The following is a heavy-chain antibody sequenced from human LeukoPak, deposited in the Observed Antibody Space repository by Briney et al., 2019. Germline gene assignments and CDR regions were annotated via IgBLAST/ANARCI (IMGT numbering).Heavy chain of an antibody. CDR2: IYWNDDK. CDR1: GFSLSTSGVG. V-gene: IGHV2-5*01. Sequence: XGPTLVNPTQTLTLTCTFSGFSLSTSGVGVGWIRQPPGKALEWLALIYWNDDKCYSPSLKSRLTITKDTSKNQVVLTMTNMDPVDTATYYCAHSYYDFWSGYYTGNWFDPWGQGTLVTVSS. CDR3: AHSYYDFWSGYYTGNWFDP. D-gene: IGHD3-3*01. J-gene: IGHJ5*02.